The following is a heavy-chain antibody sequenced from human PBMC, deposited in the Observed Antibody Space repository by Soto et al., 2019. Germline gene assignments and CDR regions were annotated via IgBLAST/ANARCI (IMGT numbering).Heavy chain of an antibody. CDR2: IYHSGST. CDR3: ARGAVVNFDS. J-gene: IGHJ4*02. CDR1: GGSISSGGSS. Sequence: QLQLQESGSGPVKPSQTLSLTCAVSGGSISSGGSSWTWIRQPPGKGLEWIGYIYHSGSTYYNPSLKRRVTISVDRSKNQFSLKLTSVTAADTAVYYCARGAVVNFDSWGQGTLVTVSS. V-gene: IGHV4-30-2*01. D-gene: IGHD3-22*01.